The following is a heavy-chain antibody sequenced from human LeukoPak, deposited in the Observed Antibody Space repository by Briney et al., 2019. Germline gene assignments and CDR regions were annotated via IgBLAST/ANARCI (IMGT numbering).Heavy chain of an antibody. Sequence: GGSLRLPCAASGFTFSSYAMSWVRQAPGKGLEWVSAISGSGGSTYYADSVKGRFTISRDNSKNTLYLQMNSLRAEDTAVYYCAKDRYSSGWYSDYWGQGTLVTVSS. D-gene: IGHD6-19*01. V-gene: IGHV3-23*01. CDR3: AKDRYSSGWYSDY. CDR2: ISGSGGST. CDR1: GFTFSSYA. J-gene: IGHJ4*02.